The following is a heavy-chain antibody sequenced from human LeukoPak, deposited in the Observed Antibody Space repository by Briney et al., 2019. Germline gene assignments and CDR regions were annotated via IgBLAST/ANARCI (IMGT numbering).Heavy chain of an antibody. J-gene: IGHJ6*03. Sequence: PGGSLRLSCAASGFTFDDYGMSWVRQAPGKGLEWVGRIKSKTDGGTTDYAAPVKGRFTISRDDSKNTLYLQMNSLKTEDTAVYYCTTGVPGRYFDWLQNYYYYYMDVWGKGTTVTISS. D-gene: IGHD3-9*01. CDR3: TTGVPGRYFDWLQNYYYYYMDV. CDR2: IKSKTDGGTT. CDR1: GFTFDDYG. V-gene: IGHV3-15*01.